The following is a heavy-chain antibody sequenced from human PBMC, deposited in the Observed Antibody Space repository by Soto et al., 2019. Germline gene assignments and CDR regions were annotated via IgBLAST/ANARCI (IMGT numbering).Heavy chain of an antibody. CDR1: GGSISSYY. V-gene: IGHV4-59*01. J-gene: IGHJ6*03. CDR2: IYYSGST. Sequence: SETLSLTCTVSGGSISSYYWSWIRQPPGKGLEWIGYIYYSGSTNYNPSLKSRVTISVDTSKNQFSLKLSSVTAADTAVYYCARAGEMDVWGKVTTVTVSS. CDR3: ARAGEMDV.